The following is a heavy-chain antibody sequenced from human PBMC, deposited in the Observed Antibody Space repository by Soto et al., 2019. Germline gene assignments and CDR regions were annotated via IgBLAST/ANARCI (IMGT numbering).Heavy chain of an antibody. Sequence: PSETLSLTCSVSGGSISSYYWSWVRQPPGKGLEWIGYIYYSGSTNYNPSLKSRVTISVDTSKNQFSLKLSSVTAADTAVYYWARERWGQSQEYGDPFDYWGQGTLVTVSS. V-gene: IGHV4-59*01. CDR1: GGSISSYY. CDR2: IYYSGST. J-gene: IGHJ4*02. CDR3: ARERWGQSQEYGDPFDY. D-gene: IGHD4-17*01.